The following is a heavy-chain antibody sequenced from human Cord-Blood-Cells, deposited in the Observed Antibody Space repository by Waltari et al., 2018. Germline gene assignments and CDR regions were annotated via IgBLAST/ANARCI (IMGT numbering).Heavy chain of an antibody. J-gene: IGHJ6*02. CDR2: ISYDGSNK. CDR3: AATEYYGSGSYSSYYYYGMDV. CDR1: GFTLSSYG. V-gene: IGHV3-30*03. Sequence: QVQLVESGGGVVQPGRSLRLSCAASGFTLSSYGMHWVRQAPGKGLEWVAVISYDGSNKYYADSVKGRFTISRDNSKNTLYLQMNSLRAEDTAVYYCAATEYYGSGSYSSYYYYGMDVWGQGTTVTVSS. D-gene: IGHD3-10*01.